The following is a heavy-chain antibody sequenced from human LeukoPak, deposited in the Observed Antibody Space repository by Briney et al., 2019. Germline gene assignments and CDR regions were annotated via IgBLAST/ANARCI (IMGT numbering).Heavy chain of an antibody. CDR3: ARDLYGGTSATFDY. V-gene: IGHV1-2*02. CDR1: GYTFTGYY. CDR2: INPNSGGT. D-gene: IGHD4-23*01. Sequence: ASVKVSCKTSGYTFTGYYMHWVRQAPGQGLEWMGWINPNSGGTYYAQKFQGRVTMTSDTSISTAYMELSRLRSDNTAVYYCARDLYGGTSATFDYWGQGTLVTVSS. J-gene: IGHJ4*02.